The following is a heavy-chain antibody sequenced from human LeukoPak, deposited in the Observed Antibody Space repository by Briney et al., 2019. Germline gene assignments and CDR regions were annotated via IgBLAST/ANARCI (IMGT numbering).Heavy chain of an antibody. CDR2: VYYSGST. D-gene: IGHD3-10*02. Sequence: SETLSLTCSVSGDSISSTTYYWGWIRQPPGKGLEWIGSVYYSGSTFYNPSLTSRVDIAVDTSKNQFSLKLTSVTAADTAIYYCARHVPDHWFDPWGKGPLVTVSS. CDR3: ARHVPDHWFDP. CDR1: GDSISSTTYY. J-gene: IGHJ5*02. V-gene: IGHV4-39*01.